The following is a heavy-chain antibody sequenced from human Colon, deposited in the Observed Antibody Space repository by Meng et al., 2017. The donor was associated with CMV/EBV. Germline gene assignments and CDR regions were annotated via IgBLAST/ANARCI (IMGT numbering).Heavy chain of an antibody. CDR1: GFTFSSYA. Sequence: GESLKISCAASGFTFSSYAMSWVRQAPGKGLEWVSGISGSGGITYYADSVKGRFTISRDNSKNTLYLQMNSLRAEDTAVYYCAKGDGYNYDNWFDPWGQGTLVTV. D-gene: IGHD5-24*01. V-gene: IGHV3-23*01. CDR3: AKGDGYNYDNWFDP. J-gene: IGHJ5*02. CDR2: ISGSGGIT.